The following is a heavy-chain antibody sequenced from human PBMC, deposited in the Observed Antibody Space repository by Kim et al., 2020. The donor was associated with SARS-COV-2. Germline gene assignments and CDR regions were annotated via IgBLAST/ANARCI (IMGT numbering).Heavy chain of an antibody. CDR3: ASPSGSPHSSGYYELSY. D-gene: IGHD3-22*01. CDR1: GYTFTSYA. CDR2: INAGDGNT. J-gene: IGHJ4*02. V-gene: IGHV1-3*01. Sequence: ASVKVSCKASGYTFTSYAMHWVRQAPGQRLEWMGWINAGDGNTKYSQKFQGRVTITRDTSAGTAYMELSSLRSEDTAVYYCASPSGSPHSSGYYELSYWGQGTLVTVSS.